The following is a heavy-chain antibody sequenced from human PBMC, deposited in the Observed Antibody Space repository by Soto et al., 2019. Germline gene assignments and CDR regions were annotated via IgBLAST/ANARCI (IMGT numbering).Heavy chain of an antibody. V-gene: IGHV3-23*01. Sequence: GGSLRLSCAASGFTFSSHAMSWVRQAPGKGLQWISSISSSGISKYYADSVKGRFTISRDDSKNTLYLQMNSLRADDTAVYYCAKTGLERDLDYWGQGTLVTVSS. CDR1: GFTFSSHA. J-gene: IGHJ4*02. D-gene: IGHD1-1*01. CDR2: ISSSGISK. CDR3: AKTGLERDLDY.